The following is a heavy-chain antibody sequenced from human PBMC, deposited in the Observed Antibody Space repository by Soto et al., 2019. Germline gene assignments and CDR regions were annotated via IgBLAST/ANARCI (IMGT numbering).Heavy chain of an antibody. CDR3: TTDPVLEWLLRVGSFGDAFDI. Sequence: EVQLVESGGGLVKPGESLRLSCAASGFTFSYAWMNWVRQAPGKGLEWVGRIKSKTDGGTAHYAAPVKGRFIISRDDSKNTLYLQMNSLNTEDTAVYYCTTDPVLEWLLRVGSFGDAFDIWGQGTMVTVSS. J-gene: IGHJ3*02. CDR1: GFTFSYAW. D-gene: IGHD3-3*01. V-gene: IGHV3-15*07. CDR2: IKSKTDGGTA.